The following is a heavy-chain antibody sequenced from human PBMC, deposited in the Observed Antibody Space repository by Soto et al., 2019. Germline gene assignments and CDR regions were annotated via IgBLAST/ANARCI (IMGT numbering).Heavy chain of an antibody. CDR1: GTSMNSYY. J-gene: IGHJ4*02. Sequence: PSETLSLTCTVSGTSMNSYYWSWIRQSPGKGLEWIGYIYYSGSTYYNPSLKSRVTISVDTSKNQFSLKLSSVTAADTAVYYCARAGYDILTGSLNFDYWGQGTLVTFSS. D-gene: IGHD3-9*01. V-gene: IGHV4-59*06. CDR2: IYYSGST. CDR3: ARAGYDILTGSLNFDY.